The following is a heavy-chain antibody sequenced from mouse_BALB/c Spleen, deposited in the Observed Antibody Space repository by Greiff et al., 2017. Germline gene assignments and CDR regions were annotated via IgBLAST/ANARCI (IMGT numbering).Heavy chain of an antibody. D-gene: IGHD3-3*01. CDR1: GFSLTSYG. Sequence: QVQLKESGPGLVQPSQSLSITCTVSGFSLTSYGVHWVRQSPGKGLEWLGVIWSGGSTDYNAAFISRLSISKDNSKSQVFFKMNSLQANDTAIYYCARNWGGLYYYAMDYWGQGTSVTVSS. J-gene: IGHJ4*01. V-gene: IGHV2-2*02. CDR2: IWSGGST. CDR3: ARNWGGLYYYAMDY.